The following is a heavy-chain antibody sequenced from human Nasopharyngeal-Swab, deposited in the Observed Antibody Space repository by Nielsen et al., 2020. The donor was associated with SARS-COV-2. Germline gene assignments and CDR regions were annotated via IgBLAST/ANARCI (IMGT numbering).Heavy chain of an antibody. Sequence: GGSLRLSCAASGFIFSGSAMHWVRQASGKGLEWVGRIGDKDHNYATTYGAAVEGRFTISRDDSKNTAFLQMDSLKTEDTALYYCTTDYYFDYWGQGTLVTVSS. J-gene: IGHJ4*02. V-gene: IGHV3-73*01. CDR3: TTDYYFDY. CDR1: GFIFSGSA. CDR2: IGDKDHNYAT.